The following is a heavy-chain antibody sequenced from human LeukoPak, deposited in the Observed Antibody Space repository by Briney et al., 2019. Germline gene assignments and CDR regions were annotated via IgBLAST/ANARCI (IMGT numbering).Heavy chain of an antibody. J-gene: IGHJ4*02. V-gene: IGHV4-59*08. CDR3: TRHPTTVVPPDY. CDR2: IYYSGST. D-gene: IGHD4-23*01. CDR1: GGSLSSYY. Sequence: SETLSLTCTVSGGSLSSYYWSWIRQPPGKGLEWIGYIYYSGSTNYNPSLKSRVTISVDTSKNQFSLKLSSVTAADTAVYYCTRHPTTVVPPDYWGQGTLVTVSS.